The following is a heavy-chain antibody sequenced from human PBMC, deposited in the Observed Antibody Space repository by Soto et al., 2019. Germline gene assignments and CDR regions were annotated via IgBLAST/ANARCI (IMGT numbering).Heavy chain of an antibody. Sequence: EVQLVKSGGGLVKPGGSLRLSCAASGFTFSSYSMNWVRQAPGKGLEWVSSISSGSSYIYYADSVKGRFTISRDNAKNSLYLQMNSLIAEDTAVYYCARSSGGSWKLWNYYGMDVWGQGTPVTVSS. V-gene: IGHV3-21*06. CDR1: GFTFSSYS. CDR3: ARSSGGSWKLWNYYGMDV. D-gene: IGHD5-12*01. CDR2: ISSGSSYI. J-gene: IGHJ6*02.